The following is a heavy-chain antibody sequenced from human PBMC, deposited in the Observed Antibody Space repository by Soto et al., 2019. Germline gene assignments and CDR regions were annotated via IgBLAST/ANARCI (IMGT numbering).Heavy chain of an antibody. CDR3: ARDVELLGIGFYYYYGMDV. CDR2: INPSGGST. V-gene: IGHV1-46*01. Sequence: ASVKGSCKASGYTFTSYDINWVRQATGQGLEWMGRINPSGGSTSYAQKFQGRVTMTRDTSTGTVYMELSSLRSEDTAVYYCARDVELLGIGFYYYYGMDVWGQGTTVTVSS. J-gene: IGHJ6*02. CDR1: GYTFTSYD. D-gene: IGHD7-27*01.